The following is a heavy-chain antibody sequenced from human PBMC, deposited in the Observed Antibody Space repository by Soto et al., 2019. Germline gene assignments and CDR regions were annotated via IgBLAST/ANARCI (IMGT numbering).Heavy chain of an antibody. CDR1: GFSFSTYN. CDR3: ARDRCYDGTCYSASDS. V-gene: IGHV3-48*02. Sequence: GGSLRLSCAASGFSFSTYNMDWVRRAPGKGPEWIAYISTTSFTIYYADSVKGRFTIPRDNDRNSLYLEMNSLRDEDTAVYYCARDRCYDGTCYSASDSWGQGTLVTVSS. J-gene: IGHJ5*01. D-gene: IGHD2-15*01. CDR2: ISTTSFTI.